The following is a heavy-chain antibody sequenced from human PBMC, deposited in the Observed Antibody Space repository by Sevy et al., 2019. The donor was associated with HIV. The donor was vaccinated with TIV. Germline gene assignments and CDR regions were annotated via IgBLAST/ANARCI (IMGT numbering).Heavy chain of an antibody. CDR1: GFPFGSYR. V-gene: IGHV3-21*01. J-gene: IGHJ4*02. D-gene: IGHD2-15*01. CDR3: ASTCSGGSCYYDY. CDR2: FSSGSSYI. Sequence: GSLRLSCAALGFPFGSYRMNWVPQAPGKGLGWVSSFSSGSSYIYYPGSVKGRFTISRDNAKNSLYLQLNSLRAEDTAVYYCASTCSGGSCYYDYWGQGPLVTVSS.